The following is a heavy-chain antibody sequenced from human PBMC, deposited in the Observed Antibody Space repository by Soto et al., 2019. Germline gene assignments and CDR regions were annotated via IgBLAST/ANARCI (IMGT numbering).Heavy chain of an antibody. CDR3: ARDRGPSSGYYPYWFDP. CDR1: GGTFSSYA. V-gene: IGHV1-69*12. Sequence: QVQLVQSGAEVKKPGSSVKVSCKASGGTFSSYAITWVRQAPGQGLEWMGGIIPIFGTANYAQKFQGRVTITADESTSTAYMELSSLRPEDTAVYYCARDRGPSSGYYPYWFDPWGQGTLLTVSS. CDR2: IIPIFGTA. J-gene: IGHJ5*02. D-gene: IGHD3-22*01.